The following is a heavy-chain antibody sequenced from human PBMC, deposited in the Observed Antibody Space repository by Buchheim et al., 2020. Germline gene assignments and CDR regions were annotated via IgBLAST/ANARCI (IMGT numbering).Heavy chain of an antibody. CDR3: ARKMLYSSSWYVSPLGGSFDY. V-gene: IGHV4-34*01. CDR2: INHSGST. Sequence: QVQLQQWGAGLLKPSETLSLTCAVYGGSFSGYYWSWIRQPPGKGLEWIGEINHSGSTNYNPSLKSRVTISVDKSKNQFSLKLSSVTAADTAVYYCARKMLYSSSWYVSPLGGSFDYWGQGTL. J-gene: IGHJ4*02. D-gene: IGHD6-13*01. CDR1: GGSFSGYY.